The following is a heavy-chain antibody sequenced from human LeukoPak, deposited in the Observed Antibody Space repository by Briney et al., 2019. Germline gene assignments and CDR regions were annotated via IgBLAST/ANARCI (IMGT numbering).Heavy chain of an antibody. CDR1: GGSISSYY. Sequence: PSETLSLTCTVSGGSISSYYWSWIRQPAGKGLEWIGRIYTSGSTNYNPSLKSRVTMSVDTSKNQFSLKLSSVTAADTAVYYCARARPTLFYDSSGYYSGFGYWGQGTLVTVSS. D-gene: IGHD3-22*01. CDR2: IYTSGST. J-gene: IGHJ4*02. CDR3: ARARPTLFYDSSGYYSGFGY. V-gene: IGHV4-4*07.